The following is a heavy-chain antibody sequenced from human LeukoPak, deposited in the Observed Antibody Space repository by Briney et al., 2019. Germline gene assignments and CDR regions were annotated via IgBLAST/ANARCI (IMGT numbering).Heavy chain of an antibody. CDR2: IGTAGDT. Sequence: GGSLRLSCAASGFTFSSYDMHWVRRGTGKGLEWVSAIGTAGDTYYPGSVKGRFTTSRENAKNSLYLQMNSLRVGDTALYYCARGRGWGTFDIWGQGTMVTVSS. D-gene: IGHD3-10*01. J-gene: IGHJ3*02. CDR3: ARGRGWGTFDI. V-gene: IGHV3-13*04. CDR1: GFTFSSYD.